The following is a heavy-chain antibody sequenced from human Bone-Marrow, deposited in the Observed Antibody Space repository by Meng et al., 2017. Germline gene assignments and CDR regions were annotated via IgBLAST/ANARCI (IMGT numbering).Heavy chain of an antibody. J-gene: IGHJ4*02. D-gene: IGHD3-9*01. CDR3: ARGVLRYFDWLSQGGDY. Sequence: GGSLRLSCAASGFTSSDYYMTWIRQAPGKGLEWLSYISSSGSTIYYADSVKGRFTISRDNAKNSLYLQMNSLRAEDTAVYYCARGVLRYFDWLSQGGDYWGQGTLVTVSS. CDR2: ISSSGSTI. V-gene: IGHV3-11*04. CDR1: GFTSSDYY.